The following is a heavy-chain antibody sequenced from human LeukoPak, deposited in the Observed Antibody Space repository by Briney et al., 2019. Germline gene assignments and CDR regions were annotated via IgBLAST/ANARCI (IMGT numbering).Heavy chain of an antibody. Sequence: HPGGSLRLSCSASGFTFNRFYLHWVRQAPGKGLEFVSHISSNGATTYYADSVKGRFTISRDNSKNTLYLQMSSLRADDTAVYYCVKDRSIAAPTTDFFDSWGQGALVTVSS. V-gene: IGHV3-64D*06. D-gene: IGHD6-6*01. J-gene: IGHJ4*02. CDR1: GFTFNRFY. CDR2: ISSNGATT. CDR3: VKDRSIAAPTTDFFDS.